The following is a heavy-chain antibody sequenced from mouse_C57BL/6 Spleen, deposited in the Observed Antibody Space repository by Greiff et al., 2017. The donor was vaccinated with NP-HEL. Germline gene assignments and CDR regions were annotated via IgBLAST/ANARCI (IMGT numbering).Heavy chain of an antibody. CDR2: INPNNGGT. J-gene: IGHJ4*01. CDR3: ARSWHITTVVAPYAMDY. Sequence: EVKLMESGPELVKPGASVKIPCKASGYTFTDYNMDWVKQSHGKSLEWIGDINPNNGGTIYNQKFKGKATLTVDKSSSTAYMELRSLTSEDTAVYYCARSWHITTVVAPYAMDYWGQGTSVTVSS. D-gene: IGHD1-1*01. CDR1: GYTFTDYN. V-gene: IGHV1-18*01.